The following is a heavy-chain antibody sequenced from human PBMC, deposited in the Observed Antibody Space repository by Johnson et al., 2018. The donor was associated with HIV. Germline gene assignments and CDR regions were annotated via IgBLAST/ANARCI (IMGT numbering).Heavy chain of an antibody. CDR2: ISSNGGST. CDR3: ARERQAVVAFDI. CDR1: GFTFSSYA. Sequence: VQLVESGGGLVQPGGSLRLSCAASGFTFSSYAMHWVRQAPGKGLEYVSAISSNGGSTYYANSVKGRFTISRDNAKNSLYLQMHSLRAEDTSVYYRARERQAVVAFDIWGQGTMFTVSS. D-gene: IGHD2-21*01. V-gene: IGHV3-64*01. J-gene: IGHJ3*02.